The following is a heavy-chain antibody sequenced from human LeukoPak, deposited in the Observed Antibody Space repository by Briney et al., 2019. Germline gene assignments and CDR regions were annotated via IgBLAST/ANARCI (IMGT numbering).Heavy chain of an antibody. CDR1: GFTFSSYA. CDR3: ARSLLWFGANLIWFDS. D-gene: IGHD3-10*01. V-gene: IGHV3-23*01. Sequence: GGSLRLSCAASGFTFSSYAMSWVRQAPGKGLEWVSAISGSGGSTSYADSVKGRFTISRDNSKNTLYLQMNSLRDDDTAVYYCARSLLWFGANLIWFDSWGQGTLVTVSS. J-gene: IGHJ5*01. CDR2: ISGSGGST.